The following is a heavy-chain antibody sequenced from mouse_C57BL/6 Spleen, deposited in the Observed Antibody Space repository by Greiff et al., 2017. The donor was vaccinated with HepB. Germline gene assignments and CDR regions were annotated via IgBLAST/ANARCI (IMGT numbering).Heavy chain of an antibody. D-gene: IGHD2-4*01. V-gene: IGHV1-4*01. CDR2: INPSSGYT. CDR1: GYTFTSYT. Sequence: QVQLQQSGAELARPGASVKMSCKASGYTFTSYTMHWVKQRPGQGLEWIGYINPSSGYTKYNQKFKDKATLTADKSSSTAYMQLSSLTSEDSAVYYCARRKQDDYDGYYFDYWGQGTTLTVSS. J-gene: IGHJ2*01. CDR3: ARRKQDDYDGYYFDY.